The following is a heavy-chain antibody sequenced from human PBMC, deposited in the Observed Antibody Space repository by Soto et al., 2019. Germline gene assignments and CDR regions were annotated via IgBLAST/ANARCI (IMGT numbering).Heavy chain of an antibody. J-gene: IGHJ4*02. CDR1: GGSISSSSYY. D-gene: IGHD4-17*01. V-gene: IGHV4-39*01. CDR2: IYYSGST. CDR3: ASSYGDYELDY. Sequence: QLQLQESGPGLVKPSETLSLTCTVPGGSISSSSYYWGWIRQPPGKGLEWIGSIYYSGSTYYNPSLKSRVTISVDTSKNQFSLKLSSVTAADTAVYYCASSYGDYELDYWGQGTLVTVSS.